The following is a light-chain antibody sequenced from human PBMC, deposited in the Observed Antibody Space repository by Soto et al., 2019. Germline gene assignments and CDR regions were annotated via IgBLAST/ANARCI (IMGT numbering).Light chain of an antibody. V-gene: IGKV1-5*02. Sequence: IPMTQSLSTLSASLGERVIIICRASQSISSWLAWYQQKPGKAPKLLIYDASSLESGVPSRFSGSGSGTEFTLTISSLQPDDFATYYCQQYNSYSKTFGQGTKVDI. CDR3: QQYNSYSKT. CDR2: DAS. CDR1: QSISSW. J-gene: IGKJ1*01.